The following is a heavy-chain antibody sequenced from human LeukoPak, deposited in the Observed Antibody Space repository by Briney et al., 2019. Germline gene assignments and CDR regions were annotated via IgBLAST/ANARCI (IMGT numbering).Heavy chain of an antibody. CDR1: GYTFTSYY. Sequence: AASVKVSCKASGYTFTSYYMHWVRQAPGQGLEWMGWISAYNGNTNYAQKLQGRVTMTTDTSTSTAYMELRSLRSDDTAVYYCARGAGSDILTGYFYYWGQGTLVTVSS. CDR2: ISAYNGNT. J-gene: IGHJ4*02. CDR3: ARGAGSDILTGYFYY. V-gene: IGHV1-18*04. D-gene: IGHD3-9*01.